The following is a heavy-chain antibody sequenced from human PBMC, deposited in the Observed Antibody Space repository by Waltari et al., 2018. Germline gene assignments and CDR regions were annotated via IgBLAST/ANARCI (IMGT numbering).Heavy chain of an antibody. V-gene: IGHV1-2*06. D-gene: IGHD3-22*01. CDR1: GYTFTGYY. J-gene: IGHJ4*02. Sequence: QVQLVQSGAEVKKPGASVKVSCKASGYTFTGYYMHWVRQAPGQGLEWMGRSNPNSGGTNYAQKFQGRVTMTRDTSISTAYMELSRLRSDDTAVYYCARDYYDSSGYHPDYYFDYWGQGTLVTVSS. CDR3: ARDYYDSSGYHPDYYFDY. CDR2: SNPNSGGT.